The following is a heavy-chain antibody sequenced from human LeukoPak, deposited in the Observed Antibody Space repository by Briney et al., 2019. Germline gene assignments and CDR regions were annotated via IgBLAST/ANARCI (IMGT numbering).Heavy chain of an antibody. Sequence: PGGSLRLSCAASGFTFSSYWMSWVRQAPGKGLEWVANIKQDGSEKYYVDSVKGRFTISRDNAKNSLYLQMNSLRAEDTAVYYCARDGVVDFWSGYGTYTYYYYMDVWGKGTTVTVSS. J-gene: IGHJ6*03. CDR1: GFTFSSYW. D-gene: IGHD3-3*01. V-gene: IGHV3-7*01. CDR3: ARDGVVDFWSGYGTYTYYYYMDV. CDR2: IKQDGSEK.